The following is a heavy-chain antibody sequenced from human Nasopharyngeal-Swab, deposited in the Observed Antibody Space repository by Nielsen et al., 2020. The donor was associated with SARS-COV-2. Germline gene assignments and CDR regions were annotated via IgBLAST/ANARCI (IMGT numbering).Heavy chain of an antibody. CDR3: ARGSLWFGDLVGYYGMDV. J-gene: IGHJ6*02. Sequence: WVRQAPGQGLEWMGIINPSGDTASYAQKFQGRVTMTRDTSTSTVYMELSSLRSDDTAVYYCARGSLWFGDLVGYYGMDVWGQGTTVTVSS. CDR2: INPSGDTA. D-gene: IGHD3-10*01. V-gene: IGHV1-46*01.